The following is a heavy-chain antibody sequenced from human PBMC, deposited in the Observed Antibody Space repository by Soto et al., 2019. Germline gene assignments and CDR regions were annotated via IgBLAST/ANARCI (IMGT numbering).Heavy chain of an antibody. Sequence: GGSLRLSCAASGFTFSSYAMSWVRQAPGKGLEWFSGISGGGGSTYYADSVKGRFTISRDNSKNTLYLQMNSLRAEDTAVYYCAKDITMIVVVITFFDYWGQGTLVTVSS. J-gene: IGHJ4*02. CDR2: ISGGGGST. CDR1: GFTFSSYA. D-gene: IGHD3-22*01. CDR3: AKDITMIVVVITFFDY. V-gene: IGHV3-23*01.